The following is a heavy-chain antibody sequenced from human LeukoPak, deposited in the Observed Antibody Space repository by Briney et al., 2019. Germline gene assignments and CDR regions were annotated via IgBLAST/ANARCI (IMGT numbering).Heavy chain of an antibody. CDR1: GFTLNSYN. J-gene: IGHJ4*02. CDR3: ARDSGSGWSNDY. D-gene: IGHD6-19*01. CDR2: FGWSDTTI. Sequence: PGGSLRLSCVVSGFTLNSYNMDWVRQAPGKGLEWVSYFGWSDTTILYADSVRGRFTVYRDSAKNSLYLQMNSLRDEDSALYYCARDSGSGWSNDYWGQGTLVTVSS. V-gene: IGHV3-48*02.